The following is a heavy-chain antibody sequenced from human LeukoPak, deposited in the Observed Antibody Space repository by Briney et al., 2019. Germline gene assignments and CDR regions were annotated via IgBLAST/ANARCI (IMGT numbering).Heavy chain of an antibody. CDR2: ISGSGGST. V-gene: IGHV3-23*01. Sequence: GGSLRVSWAASGFTFSSYAMSWVRQAPGKGLEWVSAISGSGGSTYCAHSVKGRFTISRDNSKNTLYLQMNSLRAEDTAVYYCAKAYLLRFLEWYWAEYYDILTGPYYFDYWGQGTLVTVSS. J-gene: IGHJ4*02. CDR3: AKAYLLRFLEWYWAEYYDILTGPYYFDY. CDR1: GFTFSSYA. D-gene: IGHD3-3*01.